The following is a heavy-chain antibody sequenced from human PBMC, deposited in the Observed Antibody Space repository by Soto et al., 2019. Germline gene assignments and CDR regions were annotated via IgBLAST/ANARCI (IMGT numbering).Heavy chain of an antibody. CDR2: ISSSSYYI. Sequence: QVQLVESGGGLVKPGGSLRLSCTASGFYFGDYYMNWVRQAPGKGLEWISCISSSSYYIAYADSVKGRFTISRDNAKNSVYLQMNSLRADDTAVYYCASGGMYSRNWYEVDRWGQGTLLIVSS. CDR1: GFYFGDYY. J-gene: IGHJ5*02. CDR3: ASGGMYSRNWYEVDR. V-gene: IGHV3-11*05. D-gene: IGHD6-13*01.